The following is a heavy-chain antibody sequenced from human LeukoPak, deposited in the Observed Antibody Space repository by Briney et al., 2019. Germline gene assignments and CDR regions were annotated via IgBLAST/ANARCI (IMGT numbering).Heavy chain of an antibody. J-gene: IGHJ4*02. CDR1: GGSISNYY. D-gene: IGHD3-9*01. CDR3: GRDRPTGYYDY. Sequence: SETLSLTCTVSGGSISNYYWSWIRQPPGKGLEWIGYIYYSGSTNYNSSLKSRITISVDTSKNQFSLKLSSVSAADTAVYYCGRDRPTGYYDYWGQGILVTVSS. V-gene: IGHV4-59*01. CDR2: IYYSGST.